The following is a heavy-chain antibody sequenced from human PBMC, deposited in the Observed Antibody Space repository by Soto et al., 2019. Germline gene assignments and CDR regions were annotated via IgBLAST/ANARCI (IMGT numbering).Heavy chain of an antibody. Sequence: GGSLRLSCAASGFTFSSYAMSWVRQAPGKGLEWVSATSGSGRSTYYADSVKGRFTNSTDNSKNTLYPQINSLKPEDTTEHYPAKESKPCCGSRGCDDFDIWGQGTMVTVSS. CDR3: AKESKPCCGSRGCDDFDI. D-gene: IGHD2-15*01. CDR1: GFTFSSYA. V-gene: IGHV3-23*01. J-gene: IGHJ3*02. CDR2: TSGSGRST.